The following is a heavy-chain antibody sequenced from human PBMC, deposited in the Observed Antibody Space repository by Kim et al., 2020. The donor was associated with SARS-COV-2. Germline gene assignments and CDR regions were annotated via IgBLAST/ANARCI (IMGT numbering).Heavy chain of an antibody. CDR3: ARPQGENYYDPPAFAI. J-gene: IGHJ3*02. CDR1: GGTFSSYA. Sequence: SVKVSCKASGGTFSSYAISWVRQAPGQGLAWMGRIIPILGIANYAQKFQGRVTITADKSTSTAYMELSSLRSEDTAVYYCARPQGENYYDPPAFAIWGQ. V-gene: IGHV1-69*04. CDR2: IIPILGIA. D-gene: IGHD3-22*01.